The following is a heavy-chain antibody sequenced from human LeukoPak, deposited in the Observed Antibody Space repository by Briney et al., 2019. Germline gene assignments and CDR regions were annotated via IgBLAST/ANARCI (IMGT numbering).Heavy chain of an antibody. V-gene: IGHV4-61*02. CDR3: AKSGGSGLIDY. J-gene: IGHJ4*02. CDR2: IYHSGST. CDR1: GGSISSGSYY. D-gene: IGHD1-26*01. Sequence: PSQTLSLTCTVSGGSISSGSYYWSWIRQPAGKGLEWIGSIYHSGSTYYNPSLRSRVTISVDTSKNQFTLNLSSVTAADTAVYYCAKSGGSGLIDYWGQGTLVTVSS.